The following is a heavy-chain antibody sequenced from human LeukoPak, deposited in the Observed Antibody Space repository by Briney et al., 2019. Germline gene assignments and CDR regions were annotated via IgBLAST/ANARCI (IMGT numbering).Heavy chain of an antibody. CDR3: VRDVATGQLVNLFDY. CDR1: GFTFNTYA. D-gene: IGHD6-13*01. CDR2: ISFDGSNK. V-gene: IGHV3-30*04. J-gene: IGHJ4*02. Sequence: GTSLRLSCAASGFTFNTYAIHWVRQTPVKGLEWVALISFDGSNKMYADSMKGRLTISRDNFKNTLYLQMNSLRADDTALYYCVRDVATGQLVNLFDYWGQGTLVIVSS.